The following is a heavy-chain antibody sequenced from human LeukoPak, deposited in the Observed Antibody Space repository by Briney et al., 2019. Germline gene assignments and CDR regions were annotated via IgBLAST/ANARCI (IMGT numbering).Heavy chain of an antibody. CDR3: ARDFNDAFDI. J-gene: IGHJ3*02. CDR2: IYSGGST. V-gene: IGHV3-66*01. CDR1: GFTFSNAW. Sequence: PGGSLRLSCAASGFTFSNAWMSWVRQAPGKGLEWVSVIYSGGSTYYADSVKGRFTISRDNSKNTLYLQMNSLRAEDTAVYYCARDFNDAFDIWGQGTMVTVSS.